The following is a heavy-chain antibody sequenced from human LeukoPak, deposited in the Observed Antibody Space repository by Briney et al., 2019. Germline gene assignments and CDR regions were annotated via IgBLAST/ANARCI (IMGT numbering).Heavy chain of an antibody. V-gene: IGHV7-4-1*02. Sequence: ASVKVSCKASGYTFSSCAINWVRQAPGQGLEYMGWIDTKTGNPTYAQGFTGRFVFSLDTSVSTAYLQISSLKAEDTAVYYCARPYPQDYDYVWGSYRYYFDYWGQGTLVTVSS. CDR1: GYTFSSCA. CDR2: IDTKTGNP. J-gene: IGHJ4*02. CDR3: ARPYPQDYDYVWGSYRYYFDY. D-gene: IGHD3-16*02.